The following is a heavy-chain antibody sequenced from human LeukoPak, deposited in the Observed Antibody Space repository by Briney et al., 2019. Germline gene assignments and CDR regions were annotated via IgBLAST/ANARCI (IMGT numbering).Heavy chain of an antibody. CDR3: ARAGLSLGYRTDY. J-gene: IGHJ4*02. CDR2: INPNSGGT. Sequence: ASVKVSCKASGYTFTGYYMHWVRQAPGQGLEWMGPINPNSGGTNYAQKFQGRVTMTRDTSISTAYMELSRLKSDDTAEYYCARAGLSLGYRTDYWGQGTLVTVSS. V-gene: IGHV1-2*06. D-gene: IGHD5-12*01. CDR1: GYTFTGYY.